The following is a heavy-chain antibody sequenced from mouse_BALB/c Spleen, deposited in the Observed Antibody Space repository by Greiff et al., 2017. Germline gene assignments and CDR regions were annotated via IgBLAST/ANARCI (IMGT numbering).Heavy chain of an antibody. CDR3: ARHTATYAMDY. D-gene: IGHD1-2*01. V-gene: IGHV5-6*02. Sequence: EVMLVESGGDLVKPGGSLKLSCAASGFTFSSYGMSWVRQTPDKRLEWVATISSGGSYTYYPDSVKGRFTISRDNAKNTLYLQMSSLKSEDTAMYYCARHTATYAMDYWGQGTSVTVSS. CDR1: GFTFSSYG. CDR2: ISSGGSYT. J-gene: IGHJ4*01.